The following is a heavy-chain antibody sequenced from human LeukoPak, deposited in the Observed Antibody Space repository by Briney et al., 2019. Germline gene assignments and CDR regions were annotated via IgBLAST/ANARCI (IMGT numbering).Heavy chain of an antibody. D-gene: IGHD6-13*01. CDR3: AKRRTFSSTDIAAAAPFDY. CDR2: ISGSGGST. V-gene: IGHV3-23*01. CDR1: GFTFTSYA. Sequence: GGSLRLSCAASGFTFTSYAMSWVRRAPGKGLDWVSGISGSGGSTYYADSVKGRFTISRDNSKNTLYLQMNSLRAEDTAVYYCAKRRTFSSTDIAAAAPFDYWGQGTLVTVSS. J-gene: IGHJ4*02.